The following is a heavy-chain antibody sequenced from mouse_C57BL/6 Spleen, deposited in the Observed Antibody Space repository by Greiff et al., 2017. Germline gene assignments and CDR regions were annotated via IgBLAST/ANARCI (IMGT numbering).Heavy chain of an antibody. D-gene: IGHD3-3*01. Sequence: QVQLQQPGAELVKPGASVKLSCKASGYTFTSYWMHWVKQRPGQGLEWIGMIHPNSGSTNYNEKFKSKATLTVDKSSSTAYMQLSSLTSEDSAVYYCARSGDRHWYFEVWGTGTTVTVSS. CDR1: GYTFTSYW. CDR3: ARSGDRHWYFEV. J-gene: IGHJ1*03. V-gene: IGHV1-64*01. CDR2: IHPNSGST.